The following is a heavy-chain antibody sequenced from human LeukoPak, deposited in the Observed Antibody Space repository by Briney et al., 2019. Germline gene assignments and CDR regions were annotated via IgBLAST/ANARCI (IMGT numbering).Heavy chain of an antibody. Sequence: GGSLRLSCAASGFTFSSYAMSWVRQAPGKGLEWVSAISGSGGSTYYADSVKGRFTISRDNSKNTLYLQMNSLRAEDTAVYYCAKGRYFDWLLYPLFDYWGQGTLVTVSS. CDR3: AKGRYFDWLLYPLFDY. CDR2: ISGSGGST. J-gene: IGHJ4*02. CDR1: GFTFSSYA. D-gene: IGHD3-9*01. V-gene: IGHV3-23*01.